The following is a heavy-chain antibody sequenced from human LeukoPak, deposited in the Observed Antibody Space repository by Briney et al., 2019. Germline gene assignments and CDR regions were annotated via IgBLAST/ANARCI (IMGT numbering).Heavy chain of an antibody. Sequence: GGSLRLSCAASGFTVSSNYMSWVRQAPGKGLEWVSVIYSGGSTYYADSVKGRFTISRDNSKNTLYLQMNSLRAEDTAVYYCTSLQAAAGTGLDYWGQGTLVTVSS. CDR2: IYSGGST. D-gene: IGHD6-13*01. CDR3: TSLQAAAGTGLDY. J-gene: IGHJ4*02. CDR1: GFTVSSNY. V-gene: IGHV3-66*01.